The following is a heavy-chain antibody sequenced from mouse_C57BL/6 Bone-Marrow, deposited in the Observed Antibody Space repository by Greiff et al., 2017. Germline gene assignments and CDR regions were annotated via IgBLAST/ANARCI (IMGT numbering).Heavy chain of an antibody. D-gene: IGHD1-1*01. V-gene: IGHV1-81*01. CDR2: IYPRSGHT. J-gene: IGHJ4*01. CDR1: GYTFTSYG. Sequence: QVQLKESGAELARPGASVKLSCKASGYTFTSYGISWVKQRTGQGLEWIGAIYPRSGHTYYNEKFKGQATLTADKSSRTAYMELRSLTSEDSAVYFCAILLLRGLYAMDYWGQGTSVTVSS. CDR3: AILLLRGLYAMDY.